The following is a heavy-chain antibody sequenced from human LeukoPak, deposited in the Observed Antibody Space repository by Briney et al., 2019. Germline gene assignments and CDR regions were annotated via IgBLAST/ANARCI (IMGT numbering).Heavy chain of an antibody. CDR1: GGSFSGYY. Sequence: RSETLSLTCAVYGGSFSGYYWSWIRQPPGKGLEWIGEINHSGSTNYNPSLKSRVTISVDTSKNQFSLKLSSVTAADTAVYYCARVGPNTGDSLDYWGQGTLVTVSS. CDR2: INHSGST. J-gene: IGHJ4*02. CDR3: ARVGPNTGDSLDY. V-gene: IGHV4-34*01. D-gene: IGHD5-18*01.